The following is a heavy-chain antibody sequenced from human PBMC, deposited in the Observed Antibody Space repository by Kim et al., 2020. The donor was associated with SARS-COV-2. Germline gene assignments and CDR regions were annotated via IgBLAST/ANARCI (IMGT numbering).Heavy chain of an antibody. Sequence: GGSLRLSCAASGFTFSNAWMSWVRQAPGKGLEWVGRIKSKTDGGTTDYAAPVKGRFTISRDDSKNTLYLQMNSLKTEDTAVYYCTTDRRRPSTVTTYPLYFYYGMDVWGQGTTVTVSS. V-gene: IGHV3-15*01. CDR2: IKSKTDGGTT. CDR1: GFTFSNAW. CDR3: TTDRRRPSTVTTYPLYFYYGMDV. D-gene: IGHD4-17*01. J-gene: IGHJ6*02.